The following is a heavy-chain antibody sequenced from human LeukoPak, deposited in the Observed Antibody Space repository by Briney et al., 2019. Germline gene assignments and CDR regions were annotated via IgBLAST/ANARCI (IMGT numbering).Heavy chain of an antibody. D-gene: IGHD5-18*01. J-gene: IGHJ3*02. Sequence: GGSLRLSCAASGFTVSSNYMSWVRQAPGKGLEWVSVIYSGGSTYYADSVKGRFTISRDNSKNTLYLQMNSLRAEDTAVYYCARDIRGYSYGHDAFDIWGQGTMVTVSS. V-gene: IGHV3-53*01. CDR3: ARDIRGYSYGHDAFDI. CDR2: IYSGGST. CDR1: GFTVSSNY.